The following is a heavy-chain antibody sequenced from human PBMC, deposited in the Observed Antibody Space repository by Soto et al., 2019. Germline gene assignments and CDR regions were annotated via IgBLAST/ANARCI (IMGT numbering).Heavy chain of an antibody. J-gene: IGHJ4*02. CDR1: GFSISDYA. V-gene: IGHV3-23*01. CDR3: AKDGIRKDDF. Sequence: LRLSCSAPGFSISDYAMSWVRQAPGKGLEWVSSISDSGTKTFYADSVKGRFAISRNTSKNTVYMQMNNLRVGDTALYYCAKDGIRKDDFWGRGTVVTVSS. CDR2: ISDSGTKT.